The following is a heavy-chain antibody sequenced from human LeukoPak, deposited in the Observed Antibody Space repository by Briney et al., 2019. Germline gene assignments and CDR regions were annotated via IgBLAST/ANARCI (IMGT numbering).Heavy chain of an antibody. CDR2: IYYNGNT. CDR1: GGSIKSGGYY. Sequence: SETLSLTCTVSGGSIKSGGYYCSWIRQLPGKGLEWIGFIYYNGNTYYNPSLKSRVTISVDTSKNQFSLKLSSVTAADTAVYYCARVGYSSSWYDGIDYWGQGTLVTVSS. V-gene: IGHV4-61*08. D-gene: IGHD6-13*01. CDR3: ARVGYSSSWYDGIDY. J-gene: IGHJ4*02.